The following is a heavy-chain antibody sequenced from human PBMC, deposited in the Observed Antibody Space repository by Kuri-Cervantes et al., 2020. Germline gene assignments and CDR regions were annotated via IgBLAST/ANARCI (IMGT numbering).Heavy chain of an antibody. V-gene: IGHV3-30*07. CDR3: ARDRGRYSSSWANDY. D-gene: IGHD6-13*01. Sequence: LSLTCAASGFTFSSYAMHWVRQAPGKGLEWVAVISYDGSNKYYADSVKGRFTISRDNAKNTLYLQMNSLRAEDTAVYYCARDRGRYSSSWANDYWGQGTLVTVSS. CDR1: GFTFSSYA. J-gene: IGHJ4*02. CDR2: ISYDGSNK.